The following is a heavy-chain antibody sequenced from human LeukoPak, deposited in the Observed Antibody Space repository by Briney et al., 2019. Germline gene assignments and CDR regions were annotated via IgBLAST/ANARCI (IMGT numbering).Heavy chain of an antibody. J-gene: IGHJ4*02. V-gene: IGHV4-4*02. Sequence: SETLSLTCGVSGGSITSTNYWTWVRQPPGKGLEWIGEVNLQGSTNYNPSLMGRVAISVDVSENHISLQLTSVTAADTAVYYCAREGGPYRPLDYSGQGTLVTVSS. CDR3: AREGGPYRPLDY. CDR2: VNLQGST. CDR1: GGSITSTNY.